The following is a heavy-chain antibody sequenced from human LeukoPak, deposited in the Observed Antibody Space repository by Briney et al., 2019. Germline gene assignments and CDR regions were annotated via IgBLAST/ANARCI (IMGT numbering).Heavy chain of an antibody. V-gene: IGHV1-46*01. CDR2: INPSGGST. D-gene: IGHD3-10*02. Sequence: ASVKVSCKASGYTFTSYYIHWVRQAPGQGLEWMGIINPSGGSTSYPQKFQDRVTMTRDTSTSTVYMELSSLKSDHTAIYYCARGVFGELEKLMFQHWGQGTLVTVSS. J-gene: IGHJ1*01. CDR3: ARGVFGELEKLMFQH. CDR1: GYTFTSYY.